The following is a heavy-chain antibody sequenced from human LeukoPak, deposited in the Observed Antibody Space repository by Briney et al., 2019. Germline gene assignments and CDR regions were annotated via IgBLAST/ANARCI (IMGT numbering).Heavy chain of an antibody. J-gene: IGHJ4*02. CDR3: ARVLNYDFWSGLNY. V-gene: IGHV1-8*02. CDR2: MNPNSGNA. CDR1: GYTFTSYG. D-gene: IGHD3-3*01. Sequence: ASVKVSCKASGYTFTSYGISWVRQATGQGLEWMGWMNPNSGNAGYAQKFQGRVTMTRNTSISTAYMELSSLRSEDTAVYYCARVLNYDFWSGLNYWGQGTLVTVSS.